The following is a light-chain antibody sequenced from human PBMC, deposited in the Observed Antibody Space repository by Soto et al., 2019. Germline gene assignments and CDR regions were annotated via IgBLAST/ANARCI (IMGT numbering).Light chain of an antibody. CDR2: KAS. Sequence: DIQMTQSPSTLSGSVGDRVTITCRASQTISSWLAWYQQKPGKAPKLLIYKASTLKSGVPSRFSGSGSGTEFTLTISSLQPEDFATCFCQQSYSTPLTFGQGTKVDI. V-gene: IGKV1-5*03. J-gene: IGKJ1*01. CDR1: QTISSW. CDR3: QQSYSTPLT.